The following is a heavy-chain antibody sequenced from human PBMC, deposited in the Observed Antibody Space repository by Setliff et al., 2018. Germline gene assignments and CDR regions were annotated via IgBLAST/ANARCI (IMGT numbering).Heavy chain of an antibody. Sequence: RLSCIASGFTFSSYSMSWVRQAPGKGLEWVSIIFNDGSTYYADSVKGRFTMSRDVAKNSLYLQMNSLRAEDTAIYYCARENYGDYGDAFDIWGQGTMVTVSS. V-gene: IGHV3-66*01. J-gene: IGHJ3*02. CDR2: IFNDGST. CDR1: GFTFSSYS. CDR3: ARENYGDYGDAFDI. D-gene: IGHD4-17*01.